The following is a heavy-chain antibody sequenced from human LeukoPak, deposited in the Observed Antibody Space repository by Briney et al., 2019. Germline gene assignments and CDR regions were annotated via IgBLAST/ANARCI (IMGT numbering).Heavy chain of an antibody. J-gene: IGHJ2*01. CDR2: ISGTDDST. D-gene: IGHD4-17*01. CDR3: ARTTFYGDYVRDWYFDL. CDR1: GFTFSSYA. V-gene: IGHV3-23*01. Sequence: GGSLRLSCAASGFTFSSYAMNLVRQAPGKGLEWVSTISGTDDSTYYADSVKGRFTISRDNSKNTLYLQMNSLRAEDTAVYYCARTTFYGDYVRDWYFDLWGRGTLVTVSS.